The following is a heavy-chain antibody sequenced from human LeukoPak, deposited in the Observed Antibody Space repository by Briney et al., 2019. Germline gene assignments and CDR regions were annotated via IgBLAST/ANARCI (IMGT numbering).Heavy chain of an antibody. CDR2: ISSSSSYI. CDR1: GFTFSSYS. D-gene: IGHD2-15*01. V-gene: IGHV3-21*01. CDR3: ARSLAAARRSYYFDY. Sequence: GGSLRLSCAASGFTFSSYSMNWVRQAPGKGLEWVSSISSSSSYIYYADSVKGRFTISRDNAKNSLYLQMNSLRAEDTAVYYCARSLAAARRSYYFDYWGQGTLVTVSS. J-gene: IGHJ4*02.